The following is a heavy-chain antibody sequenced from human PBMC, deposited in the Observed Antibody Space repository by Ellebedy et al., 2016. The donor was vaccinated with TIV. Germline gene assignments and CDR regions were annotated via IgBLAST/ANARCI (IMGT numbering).Heavy chain of an antibody. CDR3: ARDLSIYYDSSGY. D-gene: IGHD3-22*01. J-gene: IGHJ4*02. CDR2: IYNSGST. V-gene: IGHV4-61*01. CDR1: RGSVSSGSYY. Sequence: SETLSLTXTVSRGSVSSGSYYWSWIRQPPGKGLEWIGYIYNSGSTNYNPSLKSRVTILLDRSRNQFSLKLSSVTAADTAVYYCARDLSIYYDSSGYWGQGTLVTVSS.